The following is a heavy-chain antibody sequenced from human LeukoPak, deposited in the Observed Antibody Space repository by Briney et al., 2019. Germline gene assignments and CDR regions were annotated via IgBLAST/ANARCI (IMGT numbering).Heavy chain of an antibody. Sequence: GGSLRLSCAASGFTFSNYWMSWVRQAPGKGLEWVAIINQSASEIYYVDSVKGRFTISRDNAKNSLYLQMNSLRAEDTAVYYCARDPLSQNDYWGQGTLVTVSS. V-gene: IGHV3-7*01. J-gene: IGHJ4*02. CDR3: ARDPLSQNDY. CDR2: INQSASEI. D-gene: IGHD3-16*02. CDR1: GFTFSNYW.